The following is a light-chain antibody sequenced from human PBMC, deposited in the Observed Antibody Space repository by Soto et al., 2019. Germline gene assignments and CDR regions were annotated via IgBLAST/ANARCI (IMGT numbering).Light chain of an antibody. CDR1: QSISKW. V-gene: IGKV1-5*03. J-gene: IGKJ2*01. CDR3: LQYHTYYT. CDR2: KAS. Sequence: DIQMTQSPSTLSASVGDRVTITCRASQSISKWVAWYQQKPGKAPTLLLSKASTLDSGVPLRFSGSGSGTEFTLTINSLQPDDFATYYCLQYHTYYTFGQGTKLEI.